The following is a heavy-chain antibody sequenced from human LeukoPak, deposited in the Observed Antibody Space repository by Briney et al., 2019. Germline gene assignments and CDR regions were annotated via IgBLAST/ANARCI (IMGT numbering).Heavy chain of an antibody. Sequence: GGSLRLSCAASGFTFTRYAMSWVRQAPGKGLEWVSTIDDNFDSTYYADSVKGRFTISRGNSKNTLYLHMNSLRAEDSAVFFCAGGSSWYYFDSWGQGILVTVSS. D-gene: IGHD6-13*01. CDR2: IDDNFDST. CDR3: AGGSSWYYFDS. J-gene: IGHJ4*02. CDR1: GFTFTRYA. V-gene: IGHV3-23*01.